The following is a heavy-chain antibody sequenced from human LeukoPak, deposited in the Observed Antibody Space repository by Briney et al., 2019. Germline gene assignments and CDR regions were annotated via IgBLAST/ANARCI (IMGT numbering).Heavy chain of an antibody. D-gene: IGHD3-22*01. Sequence: ASVKVSCKTSGYTFIAYYIHWVRQAPGQGLEWMARINPNSGVTKFAQKFQGRVTMSRGTSISTAYMELSGLTSDDTAVYYCARDQYYESAGNNPGERALEIWGQGTMVTVSS. CDR3: ARDQYYESAGNNPGERALEI. J-gene: IGHJ3*02. CDR1: GYTFIAYY. CDR2: INPNSGVT. V-gene: IGHV1-2*02.